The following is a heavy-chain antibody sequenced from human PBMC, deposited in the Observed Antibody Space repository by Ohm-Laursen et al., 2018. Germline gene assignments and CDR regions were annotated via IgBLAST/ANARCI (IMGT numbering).Heavy chain of an antibody. J-gene: IGHJ3*02. Sequence: PSETLSLTWTVSGGSISSGGDYWSWIRQHPGKGLEWIGYIYYSGSTNYNPSLKSRVTISVDTSKTQFSLNLTSVTAADTAVYFCARDRLTDGFDIWGQGTMVTVSS. CDR3: ARDRLTDGFDI. V-gene: IGHV4-31*02. CDR1: GGSISSGGDY. D-gene: IGHD3-9*01. CDR2: IYYSGST.